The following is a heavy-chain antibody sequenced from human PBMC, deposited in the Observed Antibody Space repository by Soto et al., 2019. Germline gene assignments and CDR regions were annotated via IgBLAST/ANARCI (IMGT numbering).Heavy chain of an antibody. V-gene: IGHV1-69*13. J-gene: IGHJ6*02. CDR2: IIPIFGTA. CDR3: ARDRLGNTGPKYYYGMDV. CDR1: GGTFSSYA. D-gene: IGHD1-1*01. Sequence: ASVKVSCKASGGTFSSYAISWVRQAPGQGLEWMGGIIPIFGTANYAQKFQGRVTITADESTSTAYMELSSLRSEDTAVYYCARDRLGNTGPKYYYGMDVWGQGTTVTVSS.